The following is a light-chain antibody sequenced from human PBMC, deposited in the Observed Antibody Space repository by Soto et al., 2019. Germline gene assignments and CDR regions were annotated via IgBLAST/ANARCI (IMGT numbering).Light chain of an antibody. J-gene: IGKJ2*01. V-gene: IGKV3-15*01. CDR3: QQCNAWPYT. CDR2: GAS. CDR1: LNVNNN. Sequence: EIIMRQSPATLSVSAGERATLSCRASLNVNNNVAWYQQKPGQAPRLLIYGASARATGIPARFSGSGSGTEFPLTISSLQSEDFAVYCCQQCNAWPYTFGQGTKLDIK.